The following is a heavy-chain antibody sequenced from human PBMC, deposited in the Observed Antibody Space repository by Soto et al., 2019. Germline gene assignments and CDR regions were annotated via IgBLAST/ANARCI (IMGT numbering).Heavy chain of an antibody. J-gene: IGHJ5*02. D-gene: IGHD2-15*01. CDR3: ATLPPRIVVVKTEIPT. Sequence: SETLSLTCAVSGTSIRSTFWWTWVRQPPGKGLGWIGGIYHSGSTKYNPSLKSRVTISVDKSNNQFSLELRAVTAADTAVYYCATLPPRIVVVKTEIPTWGQGTLVTVSS. CDR1: GTSIRSTFW. V-gene: IGHV4-4*02. CDR2: IYHSGST.